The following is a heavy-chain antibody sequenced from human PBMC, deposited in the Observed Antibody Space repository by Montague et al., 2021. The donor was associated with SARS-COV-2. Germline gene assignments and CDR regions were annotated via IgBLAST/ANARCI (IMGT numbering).Heavy chain of an antibody. V-gene: IGHV3-21*01. D-gene: IGHD3-10*01. CDR3: ARDPLDYGQCSSGSYYNAYYYSYGMDV. CDR2: ISSSSSYI. CDR1: GFTFSSYS. Sequence: SLRLSCAASGFTFSSYSMNWVRQAPGKGLEWVSSISSSSSYIYYADSVKGRFTISRDNAKNSLYLQMNSPRAEDTAVYYCARDPLDYGQCSSGSYYNAYYYSYGMDVWGQGTTVTVSS. J-gene: IGHJ6*02.